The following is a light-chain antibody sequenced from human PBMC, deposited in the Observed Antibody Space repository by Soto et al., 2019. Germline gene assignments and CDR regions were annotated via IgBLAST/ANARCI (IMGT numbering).Light chain of an antibody. J-gene: IGKJ2*01. CDR2: ATS. CDR3: QQSYRTPYT. CDR1: QTIRNS. Sequence: DIPMTQSPSSLSASVGDRVTITCRASQTIRNSLNWYQQKPGKPPKLLIYATSNFHSGVPSRFSGSGSGTDFTLTISSLQPEDFASYYCQQSYRTPYTFGQGTQLEIK. V-gene: IGKV1-39*01.